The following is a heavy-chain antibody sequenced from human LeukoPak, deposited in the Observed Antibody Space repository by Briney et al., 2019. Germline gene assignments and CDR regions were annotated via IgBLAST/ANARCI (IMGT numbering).Heavy chain of an antibody. V-gene: IGHV3-64*01. CDR2: INSNGGST. Sequence: GGSLRLSCAASGFTFSSYAMHWVRQAPGKGLEYVSTINSNGGSTYYPNSVKGRFTISRDNSKNTLYLQMGSLRAEDMAVYYCARGPLAGCSGWSSQDYWGQGTLVTVSS. D-gene: IGHD6-19*01. J-gene: IGHJ4*02. CDR3: ARGPLAGCSGWSSQDY. CDR1: GFTFSSYA.